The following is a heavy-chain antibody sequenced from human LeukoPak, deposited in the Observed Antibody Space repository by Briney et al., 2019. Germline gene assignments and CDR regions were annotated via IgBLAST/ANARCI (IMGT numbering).Heavy chain of an antibody. Sequence: TGGSLRLSCAASGFTFSSYWVSWVRQAPGKGLEWVANIKQDGSEKFYVDSVKGRFTISRDNTKNSLYLQMDSLRAEDTAVYYCASRRYNSGWSPFDSWGQGTLVTVSS. CDR3: ASRRYNSGWSPFDS. D-gene: IGHD6-19*01. V-gene: IGHV3-7*01. CDR1: GFTFSSYW. CDR2: IKQDGSEK. J-gene: IGHJ4*02.